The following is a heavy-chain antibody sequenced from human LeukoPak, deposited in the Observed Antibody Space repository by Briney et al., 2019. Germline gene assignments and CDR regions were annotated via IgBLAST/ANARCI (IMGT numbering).Heavy chain of an antibody. J-gene: IGHJ6*02. V-gene: IGHV3-30*18. CDR3: AKVGYHSSGYYYDGMDV. CDR2: ISYDGSNK. D-gene: IGHD3-22*01. Sequence: GGSLRLSCAASGFTFSSYGMHWVRQAPGKGLEWVAVISYDGSNKYYADSVKGRFTISRDNSKNTLYLQMNSLRAEDTAVYYCAKVGYHSSGYYYDGMDVWGQGTTVTVSS. CDR1: GFTFSSYG.